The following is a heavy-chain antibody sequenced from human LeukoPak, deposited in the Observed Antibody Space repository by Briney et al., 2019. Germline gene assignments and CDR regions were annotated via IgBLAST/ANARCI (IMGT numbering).Heavy chain of an antibody. V-gene: IGHV4-59*01. CDR2: IYSRGLTRGST. J-gene: IGHJ4*02. CDR3: ARDQEYSGSYYRYFDY. D-gene: IGHD1-26*01. CDR1: GGSISSYY. Sequence: SETLSLTCTVSGGSISSYYWSWIRQPPGKGLEWIGYIYSRGLTRGSTNYNPSLKSRVTISVDTSKNQFSLKLSSVTAADTAVYYCARDQEYSGSYYRYFDYWGQGTLATVSS.